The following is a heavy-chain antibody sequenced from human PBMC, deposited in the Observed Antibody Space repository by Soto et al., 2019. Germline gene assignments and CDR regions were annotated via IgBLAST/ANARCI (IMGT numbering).Heavy chain of an antibody. J-gene: IGHJ6*02. CDR2: INVGNGNT. D-gene: IGHD3-10*01. CDR3: ARRGDGMDV. CDR1: GYTFTNYA. V-gene: IGHV1-3*05. Sequence: QVQLVQSGAEEKKPGASVKVSYKASGYTFTNYAMHWVRQAPGQRLEWMGWINVGNGNTKYSQKFQGRVTITRDTSASTADMELSSLRSEDTAVYYCARRGDGMDVWGQGTTVTVYS.